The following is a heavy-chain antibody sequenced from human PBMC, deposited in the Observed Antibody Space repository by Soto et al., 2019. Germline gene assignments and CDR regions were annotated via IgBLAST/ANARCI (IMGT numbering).Heavy chain of an antibody. V-gene: IGHV3-23*04. Sequence: EVQLVESGGGLVQPGGSLRLSCAASGFTFRSYAMSWVRQAPGKGLEWVSSISGCGGSPFYVDSVKGRFTISRDNSKSTLHMQMNSLRADDTAIYYCAKDTAVSGTFVVTFDSWGQGSLVTVSS. D-gene: IGHD6-19*01. CDR2: ISGCGGSP. J-gene: IGHJ4*02. CDR1: GFTFRSYA. CDR3: AKDTAVSGTFVVTFDS.